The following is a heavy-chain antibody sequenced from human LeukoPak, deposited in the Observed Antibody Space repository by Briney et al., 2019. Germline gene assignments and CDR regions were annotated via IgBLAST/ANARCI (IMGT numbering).Heavy chain of an antibody. Sequence: GGSLRLSCAASGFTFSDSAMHWVRQASGKGLEWVGRIRSKANSYATAYAASVKGRFTISRDDSKNTAYLQMSSLKTEDTAVYYCTRSEGSYRYYWGQGTLVTVSS. J-gene: IGHJ4*02. CDR3: TRSEGSYRYY. V-gene: IGHV3-73*01. CDR2: IRSKANSYAT. CDR1: GFTFSDSA. D-gene: IGHD3-16*02.